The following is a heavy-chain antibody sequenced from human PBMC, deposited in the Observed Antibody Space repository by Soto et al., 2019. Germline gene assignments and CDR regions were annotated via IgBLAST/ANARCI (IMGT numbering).Heavy chain of an antibody. D-gene: IGHD6-19*01. Sequence: ASVKASCKASGYTFTSYGISWVRQAPGQGFEWMGWISAYNGNTNYAQKLQGRVTMTTDTSTSTAYMELRSLRSDDTAVYDCARAADSRSGWYVGLLALCGQGPLVTVSS. CDR2: ISAYNGNT. CDR1: GYTFTSYG. CDR3: ARAADSRSGWYVGLLAL. V-gene: IGHV1-18*01. J-gene: IGHJ1*01.